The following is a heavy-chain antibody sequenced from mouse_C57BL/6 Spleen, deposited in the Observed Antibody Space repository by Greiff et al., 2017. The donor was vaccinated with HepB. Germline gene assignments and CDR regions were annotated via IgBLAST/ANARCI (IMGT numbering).Heavy chain of an antibody. CDR2: IYPGDGDT. D-gene: IGHD3-2*02. CDR1: GYAFSSYW. Sequence: VQLQESGAELVKPGASVKISCKASGYAFSSYWMNWVKQRPGKGLEWIGQIYPGDGDTNYNGKFKGKATLTADKSSSTAYMQLSSLTSEDSAVYFCARNGAQAYYAMDYWGQGTSVTVSS. J-gene: IGHJ4*01. CDR3: ARNGAQAYYAMDY. V-gene: IGHV1-80*01.